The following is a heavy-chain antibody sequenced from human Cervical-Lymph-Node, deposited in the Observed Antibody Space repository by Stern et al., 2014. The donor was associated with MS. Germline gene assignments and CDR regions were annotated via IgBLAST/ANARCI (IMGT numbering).Heavy chain of an antibody. CDR3: ARIRDDFSNYYFDS. CDR1: GFSLATSGMC. D-gene: IGHD4-11*01. V-gene: IGHV2-70*13. Sequence: QVTLRESGPELVKPTQTLTLTCTFSGFSLATSGMCVSWIRQPPWQALEWLALIDGDDDKFYNTSLKTRLTISKDASKNQVVLTMTNVDPVDTATYFCARIRDDFSNYYFDSWGQGTLVTVSS. J-gene: IGHJ4*02. CDR2: IDGDDDK.